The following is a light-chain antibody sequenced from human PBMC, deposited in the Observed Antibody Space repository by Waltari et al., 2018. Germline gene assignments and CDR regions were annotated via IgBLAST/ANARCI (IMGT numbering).Light chain of an antibody. CDR2: GAS. CDR1: QAISTY. Sequence: DLQLTQSPSFLSASVGDRVTITFLASQAISTYLAWYQQKPGKAPKPLIYGASTVQSGVPSRFSGSGSGTEFTLTISSLQPEDFATYSCQQLNSYPNTFGQGTKLEIK. V-gene: IGKV1-9*01. CDR3: QQLNSYPNT. J-gene: IGKJ2*01.